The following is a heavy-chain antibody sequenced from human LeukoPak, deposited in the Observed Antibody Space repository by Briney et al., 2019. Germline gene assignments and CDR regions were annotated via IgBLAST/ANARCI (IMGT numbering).Heavy chain of an antibody. D-gene: IGHD3-10*01. CDR3: ARGDYDLSGSYHYGMDV. V-gene: IGHV3-30-3*01. CDR2: MSSDGNKK. Sequence: GRSLRLSCAAPGFTFNSYTMHWVRQAPGKGLEWVAVMSSDGNKKFYAEYEKGRFTISRDNSENTLYLEMNSLRGEDTAVYYCARGDYDLSGSYHYGMDVWGQGTTVTVSS. J-gene: IGHJ6*02. CDR1: GFTFNSYT.